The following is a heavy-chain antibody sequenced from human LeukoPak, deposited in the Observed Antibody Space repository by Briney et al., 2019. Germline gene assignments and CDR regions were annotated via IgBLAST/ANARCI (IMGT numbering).Heavy chain of an antibody. CDR2: IYYSGST. CDR3: ARLGLYCSSTSCPYYFDY. CDR1: GVSISSSSYY. J-gene: IGHJ4*02. V-gene: IGHV4-39*01. Sequence: PSETLSLTCTVSGVSISSSSYYWGWIRQPPGKGLEWIGSIYYSGSTYYNPSLKSRVTITVDTSKNQFSLKLSSVTAADTAVYYRARLGLYCSSTSCPYYFDYWGQGTLVTVSS. D-gene: IGHD2-2*01.